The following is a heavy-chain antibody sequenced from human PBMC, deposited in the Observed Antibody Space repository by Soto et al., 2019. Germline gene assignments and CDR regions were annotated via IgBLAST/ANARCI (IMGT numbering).Heavy chain of an antibody. Sequence: QVQLQESGPGLVKPSETLSLTCTVSGGSISSYYWSWIRQPPGKGLEWIGYIYYSGGTNYNPSLKSRVTISEDTSKNQFSLKLSSVTAADTAVYYCARVGIYSYGPYFDYWGQGTLVTVSS. V-gene: IGHV4-59*01. CDR2: IYYSGGT. CDR1: GGSISSYY. D-gene: IGHD5-18*01. CDR3: ARVGIYSYGPYFDY. J-gene: IGHJ4*02.